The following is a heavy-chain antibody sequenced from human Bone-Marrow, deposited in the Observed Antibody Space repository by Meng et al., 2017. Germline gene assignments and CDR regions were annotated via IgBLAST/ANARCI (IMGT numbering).Heavy chain of an antibody. D-gene: IGHD6-13*01. CDR3: AREQINRWHSSSLGGYYYYGMDV. CDR2: IIPIFGTA. V-gene: IGHV1-69*13. J-gene: IGHJ6*02. CDR1: GGTFSSYA. Sequence: SVKVSCKASGGTFSSYAISWVRQAPGQGLEWMGGIIPIFGTANYAQKFQGRVTITADESTSTAYMELSSLRSEDTAVYYCAREQINRWHSSSLGGYYYYGMDVWGQGTTVTVSS.